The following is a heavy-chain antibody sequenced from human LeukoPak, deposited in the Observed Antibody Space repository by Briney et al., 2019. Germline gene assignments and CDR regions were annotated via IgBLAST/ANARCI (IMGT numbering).Heavy chain of an antibody. CDR2: IYYSGST. V-gene: IGHV4-59*01. Sequence: XXXSWIRQPPGXGLEWIGYIYYSGSTNYNPSLKCRVTISVDTSKNQFSLKLSSVTAADTAVYYCARVASGGYFDYWGQGTLVTVSS. D-gene: IGHD6-25*01. CDR3: ARVASGGYFDY. J-gene: IGHJ4*02. CDR1: XX.